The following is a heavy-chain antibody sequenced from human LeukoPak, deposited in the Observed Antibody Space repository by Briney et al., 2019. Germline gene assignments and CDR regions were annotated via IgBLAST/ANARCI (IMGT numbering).Heavy chain of an antibody. CDR3: ARDLSEPLLSYPHYGMDV. V-gene: IGHV3-33*01. J-gene: IGHJ6*02. CDR2: IWYDGSNK. CDR1: GFTFSSYG. D-gene: IGHD1-14*01. Sequence: GGSLRLSCAASGFTFSSYGMHWVRQAPGKGLEWVAVIWYDGSNKYYADSVKGRFTISRDNSKNTLYLQMNSLRAEDTAVYYCARDLSEPLLSYPHYGMDVWGQGTTVTVSS.